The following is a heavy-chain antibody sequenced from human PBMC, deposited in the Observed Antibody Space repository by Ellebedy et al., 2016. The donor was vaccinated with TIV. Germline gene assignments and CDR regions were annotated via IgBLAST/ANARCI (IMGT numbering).Heavy chain of an antibody. CDR3: ARGYYYDSDKYYCYFDY. Sequence: MPSETLSLTCTVSGGSISGSNYYWGWIRQPPGKGLEWIGSLYGSGNTYYSPSLKTRVTISVDTSKNQFSLELTSVTAADTAVYYCARGYYYDSDKYYCYFDYWGPGTLVTVSS. D-gene: IGHD3-10*01. CDR1: GGSISGSNYY. CDR2: LYGSGNT. J-gene: IGHJ4*02. V-gene: IGHV4-39*07.